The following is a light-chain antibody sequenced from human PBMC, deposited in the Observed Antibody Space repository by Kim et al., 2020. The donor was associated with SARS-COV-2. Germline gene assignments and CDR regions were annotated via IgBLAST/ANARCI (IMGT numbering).Light chain of an antibody. CDR3: QVWDSSTVV. CDR2: RDS. Sequence: VALGQTARITCGRNNIGSKNVHWYQQKPGQAPVLVIYRDSNRPSGIPERFSGSNSGNTATLTISRAQAGDEADYYCQVWDSSTVVFGGGTQLTVL. J-gene: IGLJ2*01. CDR1: NIGSKN. V-gene: IGLV3-9*01.